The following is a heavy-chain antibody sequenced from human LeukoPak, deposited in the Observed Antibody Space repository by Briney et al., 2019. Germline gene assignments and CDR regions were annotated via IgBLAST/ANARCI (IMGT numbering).Heavy chain of an antibody. CDR1: GGSISRTSYY. D-gene: IGHD6-19*01. CDR3: ARGQEFIGIAVAGYNWFDP. V-gene: IGHV4-39*07. J-gene: IGHJ5*02. Sequence: SETLSLTCTVSGGSISRTSYYWGCIRQPPGKGLEWIGSIYYSGSTYYNPSLKSRVTISVDTSKNQFSLKLSSVTAADTAVYYCARGQEFIGIAVAGYNWFDPWGQGTLVTVSS. CDR2: IYYSGST.